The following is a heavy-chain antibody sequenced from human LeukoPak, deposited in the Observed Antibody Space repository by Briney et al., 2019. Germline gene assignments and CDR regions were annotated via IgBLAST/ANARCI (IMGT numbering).Heavy chain of an antibody. V-gene: IGHV3-23*01. CDR2: ISGSGGST. J-gene: IGHJ4*02. CDR3: AKDLGSQPLLYRLDY. CDR1: GFTFSSYA. Sequence: GGSLRLSGAASGFTFSSYAMSWVRQAPGKGLEWVSAISGSGGSTYYADSVKGRFTISRDNSKNTLYLQMNSLRAEDTAVYYCAKDLGSQPLLYRLDYWGQGTLVTVSS. D-gene: IGHD2-2*02.